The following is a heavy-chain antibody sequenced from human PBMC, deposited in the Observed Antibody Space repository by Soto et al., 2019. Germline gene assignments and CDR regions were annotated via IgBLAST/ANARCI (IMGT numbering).Heavy chain of an antibody. Sequence: TGGSLRLSCAASGFTFSSYGMHWVRQAPGKGLEWVAVISYDGSNKYYADSVKGRFTISRDNSKNTLYLQMNSLRAEDTAVYYCAKDENSSSRRRNWFDPWGQGTLVTVSS. J-gene: IGHJ5*02. CDR3: AKDENSSSRRRNWFDP. D-gene: IGHD6-13*01. CDR1: GFTFSSYG. CDR2: ISYDGSNK. V-gene: IGHV3-30*18.